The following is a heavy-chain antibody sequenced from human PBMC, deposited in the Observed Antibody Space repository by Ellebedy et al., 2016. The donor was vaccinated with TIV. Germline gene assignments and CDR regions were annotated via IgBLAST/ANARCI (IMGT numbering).Heavy chain of an antibody. J-gene: IGHJ2*01. CDR1: GFSSSSYG. CDR3: AKSGTIFGWYFDL. D-gene: IGHD3-3*01. V-gene: IGHV3-23*01. CDR2: ISGSSGST. Sequence: GESLKISCAASGFSSSSYGMSWVRQAPGKGLEWVSAISGSSGSTYYAGSVKGRFTISRDNSKNTMYLQMNSLRAEDTAVYYCAKSGTIFGWYFDLWGRGTLVTVSS.